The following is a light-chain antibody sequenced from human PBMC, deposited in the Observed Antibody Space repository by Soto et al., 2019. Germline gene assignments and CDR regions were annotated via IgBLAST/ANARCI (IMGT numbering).Light chain of an antibody. Sequence: DIQMTQSPSTVSASVGDRVTITCRASQSINNWLAWYQQKPGKAPKLLIYDASSLESGVPSRFSGSGSGTELTLTISSLQPDDFATYYCQQYDSESMYIFGQGTKLEIK. CDR1: QSINNW. CDR3: QQYDSESMYI. CDR2: DAS. J-gene: IGKJ2*01. V-gene: IGKV1-5*01.